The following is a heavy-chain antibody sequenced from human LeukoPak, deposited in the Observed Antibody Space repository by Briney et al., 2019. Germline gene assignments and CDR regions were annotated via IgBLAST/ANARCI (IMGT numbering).Heavy chain of an antibody. CDR2: ISYSGST. Sequence: PSETLSLTCTVSGVSISSSSYYWGWIRQPPGKGLEWTGSISYSGSTSYNPSFKSRVTISVDTSKNQFSLNLISVTAADTAVYYCARLLSTGTGGRGYCDYWGQGTLVTVST. J-gene: IGHJ4*02. D-gene: IGHD1-1*01. CDR3: ARLLSTGTGGRGYCDY. V-gene: IGHV4-39*01. CDR1: GVSISSSSYY.